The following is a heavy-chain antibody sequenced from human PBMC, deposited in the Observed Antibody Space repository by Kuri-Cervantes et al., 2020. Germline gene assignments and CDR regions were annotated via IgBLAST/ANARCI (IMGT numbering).Heavy chain of an antibody. V-gene: IGHV3-33*01. CDR3: ARVTLDYYDSSNDAFDI. CDR1: GFTFSSYG. Sequence: GESLKISCAASGFTFSSYGMHWVRQAPGKGLEWVAVIWYDGSNKYYADSVKGRFTISRDNSKNTLYLQMNSLRAEDTAVYYCARVTLDYYDSSNDAFDIWGQGTMVTVSS. CDR2: IWYDGSNK. D-gene: IGHD3-22*01. J-gene: IGHJ3*02.